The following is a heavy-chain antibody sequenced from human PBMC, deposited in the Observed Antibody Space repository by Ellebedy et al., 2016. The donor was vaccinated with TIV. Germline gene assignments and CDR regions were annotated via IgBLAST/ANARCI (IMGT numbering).Heavy chain of an antibody. J-gene: IGHJ3*02. CDR2: SHPSGSDT. CDR1: GFTFSTHY. Sequence: ASVKVSXXTSGFTFSTHYIHWVRQAPGQGLEWMGISHPSGSDTHYAQQFQGRVTMTRDTSTSTVYMDLSSLRSDDTAVYYCATWGTGQVDDALDIWGQGTMVTVSS. CDR3: ATWGTGQVDDALDI. D-gene: IGHD1-1*01. V-gene: IGHV1-46*03.